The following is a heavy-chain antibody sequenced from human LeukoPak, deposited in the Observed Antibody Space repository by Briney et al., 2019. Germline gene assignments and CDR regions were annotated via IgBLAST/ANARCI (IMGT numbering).Heavy chain of an antibody. CDR1: GGSISSSNW. V-gene: IGHV4-4*02. D-gene: IGHD6-19*01. Sequence: SGTLSLTCAVSGGSISSSNWWSWVRQPPGKGLEWIGEIYHSGSTNYNPSLKSRVTISVDKSKNQFSLKLSSVTAADTAVYYCAAQAGYSSGWYDYWGQGTLVTVSS. J-gene: IGHJ4*02. CDR2: IYHSGST. CDR3: AAQAGYSSGWYDY.